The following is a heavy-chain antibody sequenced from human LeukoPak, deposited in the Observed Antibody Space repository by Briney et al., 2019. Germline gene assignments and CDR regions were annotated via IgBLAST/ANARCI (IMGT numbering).Heavy chain of an antibody. J-gene: IGHJ4*02. CDR2: IIPIFGTA. CDR1: GGTFSSYA. CDR3: ARSMRLVRGPGY. D-gene: IGHD6-19*01. V-gene: IGHV1-69*05. Sequence: ASVKVSCKASGGTFSSYAISWVRQAPGQGLEWMGGIIPIFGTANYAQKFQGRVTITRDTSASTAYMELSSLRSEDTAVYYCARSMRLVRGPGYWGQGTLVTVSS.